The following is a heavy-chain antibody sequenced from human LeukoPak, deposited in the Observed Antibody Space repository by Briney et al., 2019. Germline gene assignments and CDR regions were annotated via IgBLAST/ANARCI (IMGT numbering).Heavy chain of an antibody. D-gene: IGHD3-10*01. CDR2: IKQDGTEI. J-gene: IGHJ4*02. V-gene: IGHV3-7*01. CDR1: GFTFNNYW. CDR3: ARTPDGADY. Sequence: GGSLRLSCAASGFTFNNYWMTWFRQAPGKGLEWAANIKQDGTEIYYVDSVRGRFIISRDNAGNSLYLQMNSLRVEDTAVYYCARTPDGADYWGQGTLVTVSS.